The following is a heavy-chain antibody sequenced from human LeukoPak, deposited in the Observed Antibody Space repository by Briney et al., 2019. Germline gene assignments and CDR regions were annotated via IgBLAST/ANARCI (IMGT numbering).Heavy chain of an antibody. CDR2: IYTSGSN. V-gene: IGHV4-61*02. D-gene: IGHD6-25*01. Sequence: SETLSLTCTVSGGSITGGSYYWSWIRQPAGKGLEYIGRIYTSGSNNFNPSLKSRVTISRDTSRNQFFLQLTSLTVADTAIYYCARAAPGFPAGFDSWGQGLLVTVSS. J-gene: IGHJ4*02. CDR3: ARAAPGFPAGFDS. CDR1: GGSITGGSYY.